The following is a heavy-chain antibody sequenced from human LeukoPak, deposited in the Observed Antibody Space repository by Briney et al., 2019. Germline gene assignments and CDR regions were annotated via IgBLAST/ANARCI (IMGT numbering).Heavy chain of an antibody. CDR3: ASLAYDSYAFDI. J-gene: IGHJ3*02. D-gene: IGHD3-22*01. Sequence: PSETLSLTCTVSGGSISSYYWSWIRQPPGKGLEWIGYIYYSGSTNYNPSLKSRVTISVDTSKNQFSLKLSSVTAADTAVYYCASLAYDSYAFDIWGQGTMVTVSS. V-gene: IGHV4-59*01. CDR1: GGSISSYY. CDR2: IYYSGST.